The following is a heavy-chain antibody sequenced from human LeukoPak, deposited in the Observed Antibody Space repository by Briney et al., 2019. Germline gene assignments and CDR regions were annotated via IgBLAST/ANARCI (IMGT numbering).Heavy chain of an antibody. CDR1: GFTFDDYA. CDR3: AKTGPYDSSGYYYGSYWYFDL. Sequence: GGSLRLSCAASGFTFDDYAMHWVRQAPGKGLEWVSGISWNSGSIGYADSVKGRFTISRDNAKNSLYLQMNSLRAEDTALYYCAKTGPYDSSGYYYGSYWYFDLWGRGTLVTVSS. D-gene: IGHD3-22*01. J-gene: IGHJ2*01. CDR2: ISWNSGSI. V-gene: IGHV3-9*01.